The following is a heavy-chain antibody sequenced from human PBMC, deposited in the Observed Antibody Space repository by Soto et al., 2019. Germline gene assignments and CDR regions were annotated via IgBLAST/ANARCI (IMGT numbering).Heavy chain of an antibody. CDR3: ARDLRNMVLYFFYGMDV. CDR1: GFTVSSYS. J-gene: IGHJ6*02. D-gene: IGHD3-10*01. Sequence: RALRLISAASGFTVSSYSMNWVRQAPGKGLEWVSSISSSSSYIYYADSVKGRFTISRDNAKNSLYLQMNSLRAEDTAVYYCARDLRNMVLYFFYGMDVWGQVTTVPAS. V-gene: IGHV3-21*01. CDR2: ISSSSSYI.